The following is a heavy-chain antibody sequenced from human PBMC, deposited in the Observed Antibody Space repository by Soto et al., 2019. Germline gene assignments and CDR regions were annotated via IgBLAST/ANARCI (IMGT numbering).Heavy chain of an antibody. CDR3: ARNRDGYNPYCFDY. CDR2: IYYSGSP. V-gene: IGHV4-59*01. J-gene: IGHJ4*02. Sequence: LSLTCTVSGGSISSYYWTWIRQPPGKGLEWIGYIYYSGSPNYNPSLKSRVTISVDTSKNQFSLKLSSVTAADTAVYYCARNRDGYNPYCFDYWGQGTLVTVSS. D-gene: IGHD5-12*01. CDR1: GGSISSYY.